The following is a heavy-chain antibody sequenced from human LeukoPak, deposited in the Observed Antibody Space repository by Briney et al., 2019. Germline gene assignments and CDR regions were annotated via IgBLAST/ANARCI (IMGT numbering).Heavy chain of an antibody. CDR3: ARDPYIGYCSGGSCYDRFDP. Sequence: SETLSLTCTVSGGSISSSSYYWGWIRQPPGKGLEWIGSIYYSGSTYYNPSLKSRVTISVDTSKNQFSLKLSSVTAADTAVYYCARDPYIGYCSGGSCYDRFDPWGQGTLVTVSS. D-gene: IGHD2-15*01. J-gene: IGHJ5*02. CDR2: IYYSGST. CDR1: GGSISSSSYY. V-gene: IGHV4-39*07.